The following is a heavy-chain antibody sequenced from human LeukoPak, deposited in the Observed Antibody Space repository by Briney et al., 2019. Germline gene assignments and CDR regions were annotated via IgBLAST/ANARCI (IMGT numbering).Heavy chain of an antibody. CDR2: IYYSGST. D-gene: IGHD1-26*01. V-gene: IGHV4-39*01. J-gene: IGHJ4*02. CDR3: ARPNTRGIYSYFDY. CDR1: GGSIRSSSYY. Sequence: SEALSLTCTVSGGSIRSSSYYWGWIRQPPGKGLEWIGTIYYSGSTYYNPSLKSRVTISVDTSKNQFSLKLSSVTAADTAVYYCARPNTRGIYSYFDYWGQGTLVTVSS.